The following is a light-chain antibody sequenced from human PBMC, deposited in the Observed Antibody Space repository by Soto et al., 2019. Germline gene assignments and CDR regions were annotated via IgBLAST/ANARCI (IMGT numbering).Light chain of an antibody. CDR1: QNVDTF. J-gene: IGKJ4*01. Sequence: DIVLTQYPGTVSVSPGERVSRSCRASQNVDTFLAWYQQKPGQAPRLLMYDASHRATGIPARFSGSGSGTDFTLTITSLEPEDFGVYYCQQANSFPLTFGGGTKVDIK. CDR3: QQANSFPLT. V-gene: IGKV3-11*01. CDR2: DAS.